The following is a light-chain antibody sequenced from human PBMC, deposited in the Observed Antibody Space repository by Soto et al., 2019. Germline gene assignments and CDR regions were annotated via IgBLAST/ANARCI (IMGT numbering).Light chain of an antibody. V-gene: IGLV1-40*01. CDR2: GDF. CDR3: QSYDRSLSGSV. Sequence: QSALTQPPSVSGAPGQRVTISCTGSSSNIGAGYGVHWYQQLPGTAPKLLIYGDFNRPSGVPARFSAFRSGTSASLAITGLQAEDEANYYCQSYDRSLSGSVFGGGTQLTVL. CDR1: SSNIGAGYG. J-gene: IGLJ7*01.